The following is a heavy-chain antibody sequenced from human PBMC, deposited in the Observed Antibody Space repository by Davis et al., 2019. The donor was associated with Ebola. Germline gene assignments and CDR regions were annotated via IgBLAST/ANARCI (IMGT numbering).Heavy chain of an antibody. V-gene: IGHV1-69*13. D-gene: IGHD6-19*01. J-gene: IGHJ4*02. CDR3: ARGAIGRLVPDY. CDR2: IIPIFGTA. Sequence: SVKVSCKASGGTFSSYAISWVRQAPGQGLEWMGGIIPIFGTANYAQKFQGRVTITADESTSTAYMELSSLRSEDTAVYYCARGAIGRLVPDYWGQGTLVTVSS. CDR1: GGTFSSYA.